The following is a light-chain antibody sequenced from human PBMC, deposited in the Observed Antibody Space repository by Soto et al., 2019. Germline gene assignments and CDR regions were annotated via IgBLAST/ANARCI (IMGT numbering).Light chain of an antibody. J-gene: IGLJ2*01. CDR2: QDS. Sequence: SYELTQPPSVSVSPGQTASITCSGDKLGDKYACWYQQKPGQSPVLVIYQDSKRPSGIPERFSGSNSGNTATLTISGTQAMDEADYYCKAWDSSIVVFGGGTKLTLL. CDR3: KAWDSSIVV. CDR1: KLGDKY. V-gene: IGLV3-1*01.